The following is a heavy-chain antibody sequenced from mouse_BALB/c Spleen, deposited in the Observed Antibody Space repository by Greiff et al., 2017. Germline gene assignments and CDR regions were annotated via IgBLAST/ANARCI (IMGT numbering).Heavy chain of an antibody. CDR2: ISSGGST. CDR3: ARGKTTATYYAMDY. V-gene: IGHV5-6-5*01. CDR1: GFTFSSYA. Sequence: EVKVVESGGGLVKPGGSLKLSCAASGFTFSSYAMSWVRQTPEKRLEWVASISSGGSTYYPDSVKGRFTISRDNARNILYLQMSSLRSEDTAMYYCARGKTTATYYAMDYWGQGTSVTVSS. J-gene: IGHJ4*01. D-gene: IGHD1-2*01.